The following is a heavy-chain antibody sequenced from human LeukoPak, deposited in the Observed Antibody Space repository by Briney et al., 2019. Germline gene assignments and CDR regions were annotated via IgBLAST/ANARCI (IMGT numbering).Heavy chain of an antibody. J-gene: IGHJ4*02. V-gene: IGHV5-51*01. Sequence: GASLQISCKGSGSIFSNYWINWVLRLPGKGLEWMGMIYPRDSDTRYSPSFQGQVTISVDRTISTAYLQWTGLRASDTATYYCARDADNSDYLDYWGQGTLVTVSS. D-gene: IGHD5-24*01. CDR2: IYPRDSDT. CDR1: GSIFSNYW. CDR3: ARDADNSDYLDY.